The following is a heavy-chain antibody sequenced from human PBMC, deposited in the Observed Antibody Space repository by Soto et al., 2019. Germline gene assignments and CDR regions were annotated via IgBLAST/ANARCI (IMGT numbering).Heavy chain of an antibody. CDR1: GYTFTGYY. D-gene: IGHD3-3*01. CDR3: ARDFWSAGGWFDP. J-gene: IGHJ5*02. V-gene: IGHV1-18*04. CDR2: ISAYNGNP. Sequence: ASVKVSCKASGYTFTGYYMHWVRQAPGQGLEWMGWISAYNGNPNYAPKLQGRVTMTTDTSTSTAYMELRSLRSDDTAVYYCARDFWSAGGWFDPWGQGTLVTVSS.